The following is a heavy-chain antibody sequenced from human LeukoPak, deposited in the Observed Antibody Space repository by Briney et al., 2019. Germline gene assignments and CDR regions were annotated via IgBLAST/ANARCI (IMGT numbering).Heavy chain of an antibody. V-gene: IGHV3-23*01. D-gene: IGHD3-22*01. Sequence: PGGSLRLSCAASGFTFSIYAMSWVRQAPGRGLEWVSSITGNGAGTFYTDSVKGRFTISRDNSKNTLFLQMNSLRAEDTAIYYCAKARPNKYDSSGHYYRRNGDYWIRGTMVTVSS. J-gene: IGHJ4*02. CDR2: ITGNGAGT. CDR3: AKARPNKYDSSGHYYRRNGDY. CDR1: GFTFSIYA.